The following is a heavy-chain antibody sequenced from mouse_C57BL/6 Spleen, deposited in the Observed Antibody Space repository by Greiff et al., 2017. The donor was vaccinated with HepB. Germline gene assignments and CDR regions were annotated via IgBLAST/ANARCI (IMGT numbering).Heavy chain of an antibody. CDR2: INPSTGGT. Sequence: VQLQQSGPELVKPGASVKISCKASGYSFTGYYMNWVKQSPEKSLEWIGEINPSTGGTTYNQKFKAKATLTVDKSSSTAYMQIKSLTSEDSAVYYCAKTAQAPFDYWGQGTTLTVSS. CDR1: GYSFTGYY. D-gene: IGHD3-2*02. J-gene: IGHJ2*01. V-gene: IGHV1-42*01. CDR3: AKTAQAPFDY.